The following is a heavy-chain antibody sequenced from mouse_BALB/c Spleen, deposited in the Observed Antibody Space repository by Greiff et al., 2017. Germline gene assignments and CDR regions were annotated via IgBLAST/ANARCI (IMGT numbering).Heavy chain of an antibody. Sequence: VQLQQSGAELVSPGVSVKISCKGSGYTFTDYAMHWVKQSHAKSLEWIGVISTYYGDASYNQKFKGKATMTVDKSSSTAYMELARLTSEDSAIYYCARRDAHYAMDYWGQGTSVTVSS. V-gene: IGHV1S137*01. J-gene: IGHJ4*01. CDR1: GYTFTDYA. CDR3: ARRDAHYAMDY. CDR2: ISTYYGDA.